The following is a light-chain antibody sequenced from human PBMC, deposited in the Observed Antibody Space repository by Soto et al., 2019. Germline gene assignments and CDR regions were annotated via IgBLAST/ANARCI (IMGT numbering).Light chain of an antibody. CDR3: QHYYSPPWT. V-gene: IGKV4-1*01. CDR1: QSIFYNPNNRNY. Sequence: DIVMTQSPDSLAVSLGERATINCKSSQSIFYNPNNRNYLAWYQQKPRQPPKLLVTWTSSRESGVPDRFSGSGSGTDFTLTSSSLQAEDVGIYYCQHYYSPPWTFGQGTRVEIK. CDR2: WTS. J-gene: IGKJ1*01.